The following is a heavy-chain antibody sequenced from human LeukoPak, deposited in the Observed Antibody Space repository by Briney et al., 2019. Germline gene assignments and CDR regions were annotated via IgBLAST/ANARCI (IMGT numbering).Heavy chain of an antibody. CDR3: ARVPGEWELLWYGMDV. Sequence: ASVKVSCKASGGTFSSYAINWVRQAPGQGLEWMGGIIPIFGTANYAQKFQGRVTITADESTSTAYMELSSLRSEDTAVYYCARVPGEWELLWYGMDVWGQGTTVTVSS. D-gene: IGHD1-26*01. CDR1: GGTFSSYA. V-gene: IGHV1-69*13. J-gene: IGHJ6*02. CDR2: IIPIFGTA.